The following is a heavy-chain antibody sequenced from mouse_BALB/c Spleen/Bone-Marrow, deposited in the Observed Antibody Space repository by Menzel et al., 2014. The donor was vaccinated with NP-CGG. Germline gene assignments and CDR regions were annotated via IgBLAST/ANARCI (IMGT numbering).Heavy chain of an antibody. D-gene: IGHD2-12*01. J-gene: IGHJ2*01. CDR2: ILPGSGST. CDR3: ARREVSYYYDY. CDR1: GYTFSSYW. Sequence: SGAELMKPGASVKISCKATGYTFSSYWIEWVKQRPGHGLEWIGEILPGSGSTSYNEKFKGKATFTADTSSNTAYMQLSSLTSEDSAVYYCARREVSYYYDYWGQGTTLTVSS. V-gene: IGHV1-9*01.